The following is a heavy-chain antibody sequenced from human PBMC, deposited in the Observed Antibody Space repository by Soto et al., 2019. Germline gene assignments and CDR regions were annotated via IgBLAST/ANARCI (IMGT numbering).Heavy chain of an antibody. CDR2: ISGSGGST. J-gene: IGHJ4*02. V-gene: IGHV3-23*01. Sequence: GGSLRLSCAASEFTFGRHAMSWVRQAPGKGLEWVSGISGSGGSTHYADSVKGRFTISRDNSKNTLYMQMNSLRAEDTAVYYCAKDRSRTIFGVPKDFDYWGQGTLVTVSS. D-gene: IGHD3-3*01. CDR1: EFTFGRHA. CDR3: AKDRSRTIFGVPKDFDY.